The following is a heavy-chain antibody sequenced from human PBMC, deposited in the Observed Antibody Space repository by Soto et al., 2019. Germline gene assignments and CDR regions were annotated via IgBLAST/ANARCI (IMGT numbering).Heavy chain of an antibody. V-gene: IGHV4-4*07. CDR3: ARDRHLWKGYYGMDV. CDR2: IYTSGST. CDR1: GGSISSYY. J-gene: IGHJ6*02. D-gene: IGHD3-3*01. Sequence: SETLSLTCTVPGGSISSYYWSWIRQPAGKGLEWIGRIYTSGSTNYNPSLKSRVTMSVDTSKNQFSLKLSSVTAADTAVYYCARDRHLWKGYYGMDVWGPGTTVTVYS.